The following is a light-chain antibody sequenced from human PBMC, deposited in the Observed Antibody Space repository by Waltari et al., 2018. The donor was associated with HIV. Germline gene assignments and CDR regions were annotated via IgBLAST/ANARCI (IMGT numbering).Light chain of an antibody. CDR3: SSFTSGTTLV. Sequence: QSALTQPASVSGSPGQSITISCTGTSSDVGDYIYVSWYQHHPGKAPKLMIFQFTNRPSGVSDRFSGSKSGNTASLTISGLQAEDEADYYCSSFTSGTTLVFGTGTKVTVL. CDR1: SSDVGDYIY. V-gene: IGLV2-14*01. J-gene: IGLJ1*01. CDR2: QFT.